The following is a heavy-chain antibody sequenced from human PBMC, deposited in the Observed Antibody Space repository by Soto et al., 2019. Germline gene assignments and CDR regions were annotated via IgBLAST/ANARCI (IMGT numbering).Heavy chain of an antibody. CDR2: INAGNGNT. V-gene: IGHV1-3*01. CDR3: ARWGHYSGSYFFDY. D-gene: IGHD1-26*01. Sequence: ASVKVSCKASGYTFTSYAMHWVRQAPGQRLEWMGWINAGNGNTKYSQKFQGRVTITRDTSASTAYMELSSLRSEDTAVYYCARWGHYSGSYFFDYWGQGTLVTVSS. CDR1: GYTFTSYA. J-gene: IGHJ4*02.